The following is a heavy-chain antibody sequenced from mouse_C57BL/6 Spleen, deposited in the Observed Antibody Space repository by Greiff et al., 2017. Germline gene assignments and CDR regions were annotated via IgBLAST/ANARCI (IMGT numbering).Heavy chain of an antibody. CDR2: LNPSNGGT. CDR1: GYTFTSYW. CDR3: ARPDYGNSWCAY. D-gene: IGHD2-1*01. Sequence: VQLQQPGPELVKPGASVKLSCKASGYTFTSYWLHWVKQRPGPGLEWIGNLNPSNGGTNYNEKFKRKATLTVDKASSTAYMQLSSLTSEDSAVYYCARPDYGNSWCAYWGQGTLVTVSA. V-gene: IGHV1-53*01. J-gene: IGHJ3*01.